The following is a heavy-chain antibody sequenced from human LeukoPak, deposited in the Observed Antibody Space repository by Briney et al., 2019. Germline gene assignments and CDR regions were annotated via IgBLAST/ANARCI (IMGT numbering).Heavy chain of an antibody. CDR2: ISGSGGST. CDR1: GFTFSSYA. D-gene: IGHD2-15*01. CDR3: ARVGDCSGGSCYWVYAFDI. Sequence: GGSLRLSCAASGFTFSSYAMSWVRQAPGKGLEWVSAISGSGGSTYYADSVKGRFTISRDNSKNTLYLQMNSLRAEDTAVYYCARVGDCSGGSCYWVYAFDIWGQGTMVTVSS. V-gene: IGHV3-23*01. J-gene: IGHJ3*02.